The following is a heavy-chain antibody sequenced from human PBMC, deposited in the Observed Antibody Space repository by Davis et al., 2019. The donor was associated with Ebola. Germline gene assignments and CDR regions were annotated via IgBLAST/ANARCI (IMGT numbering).Heavy chain of an antibody. J-gene: IGHJ4*02. Sequence: GSLRLSCTVSGGSISSYYWSWIRQPPGKGLEWIGEIYHSGSTNYNPSLKSRVTISVDKSKNQFSLKLSSVTAADTAVYYCARDRGMVRGVGFDYWGQGTLVTVSS. D-gene: IGHD3-10*01. V-gene: IGHV4-59*12. CDR1: GGSISSYY. CDR2: IYHSGST. CDR3: ARDRGMVRGVGFDY.